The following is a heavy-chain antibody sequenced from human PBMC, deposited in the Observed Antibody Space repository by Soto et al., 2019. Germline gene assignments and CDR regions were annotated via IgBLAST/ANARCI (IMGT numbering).Heavy chain of an antibody. CDR2: IYPSVSS. Sequence: SLTCSVSGVAISRGYYWSWVRQPPGKGLEWIGSIYPSVSSYHNPSLATRLRLSIDTSKNQFTLNLTSVTAADTALYFCAREKVGTKFFDNWGQGIQVTVYS. CDR1: GVAISRGYY. D-gene: IGHD1-1*01. CDR3: AREKVGTKFFDN. J-gene: IGHJ4*02. V-gene: IGHV4-38-2*02.